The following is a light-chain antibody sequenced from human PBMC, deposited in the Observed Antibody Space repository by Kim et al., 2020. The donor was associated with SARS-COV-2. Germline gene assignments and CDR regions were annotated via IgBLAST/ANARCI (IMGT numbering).Light chain of an antibody. CDR1: QNVYNN. J-gene: IGKJ5*01. CDR2: AAS. CDR3: QQYNNWPIT. Sequence: VSPGERGTLSCRASQNVYNNLAWYQQRPGQAPRLLIYAASTRATGVPARFSGSVSGTEFTLTISSLQSEDFAIYSCQQYNNWPITFGQGTRLEIK. V-gene: IGKV3-15*01.